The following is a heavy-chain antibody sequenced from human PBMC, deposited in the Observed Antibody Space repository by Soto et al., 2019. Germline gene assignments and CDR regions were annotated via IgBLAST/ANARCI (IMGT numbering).Heavy chain of an antibody. V-gene: IGHV4-34*01. CDR3: ARESHDILTGPPWVWYFDL. J-gene: IGHJ2*01. D-gene: IGHD3-9*01. CDR1: GGSFSGYY. Sequence: QVQLQQWGAGPLRPLETLSLTCGVSGGSFSGYYWAWIRQSPGKGLEWIGEINYRGAINYNPSLKSRVSISVDTSKNHYSLTLGSVTAADTAVYYCARESHDILTGPPWVWYFDLWGRGTLVTVSS. CDR2: INYRGAI.